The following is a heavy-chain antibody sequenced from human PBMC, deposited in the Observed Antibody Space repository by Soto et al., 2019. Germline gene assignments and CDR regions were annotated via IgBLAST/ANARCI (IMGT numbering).Heavy chain of an antibody. CDR1: GGSFSGFY. J-gene: IGHJ6*02. CDR2: INHSGTT. D-gene: IGHD2-21*02. Sequence: SETLSLTCAVSGGSFSGFYWTWIRQPPGEGLEWIGEINHSGTTNFNPSLRSRLTISLDSSKKHFSLKLTSMTAADAAVYYCARADRTLVTSYGLDVWGQGTTVTVSS. V-gene: IGHV4-34*01. CDR3: ARADRTLVTSYGLDV.